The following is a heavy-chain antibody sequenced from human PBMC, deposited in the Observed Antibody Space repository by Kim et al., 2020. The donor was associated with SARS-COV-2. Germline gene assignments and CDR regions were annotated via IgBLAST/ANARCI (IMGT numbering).Heavy chain of an antibody. D-gene: IGHD5-12*01. CDR3: AKDRSAYDSVDY. Sequence: ASVKGRFTTSSDKSVNTLYLQMNSLRAEDTAVYFCAKDRSAYDSVDYWGQGTLVTVSS. V-gene: IGHV3-23*01. J-gene: IGHJ4*02.